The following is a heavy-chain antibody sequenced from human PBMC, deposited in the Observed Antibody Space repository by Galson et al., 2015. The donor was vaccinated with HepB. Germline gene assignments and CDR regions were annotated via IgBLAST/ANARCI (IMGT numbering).Heavy chain of an antibody. CDR3: AREAGRTGYSGPFDF. D-gene: IGHD3/OR15-3a*01. CDR1: GFTFSRYG. CDR2: ISHDGSNE. V-gene: IGHV3-30-3*01. J-gene: IGHJ4*02. Sequence: SLRLSCAASGFTFSRYGMHWVRQAPGKGLEWVAVISHDGSNEKYADSVKGRFTISRDNFKNTVSLQMNSLRTEDTAVYYCAREAGRTGYSGPFDFWGQGTLVAVSS.